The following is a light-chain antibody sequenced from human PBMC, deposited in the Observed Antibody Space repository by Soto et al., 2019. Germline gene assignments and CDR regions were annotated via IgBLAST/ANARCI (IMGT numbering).Light chain of an antibody. CDR2: EVS. CDR3: SSYAGSTPYV. J-gene: IGLJ1*01. CDR1: SSDVGGYNY. Sequence: QCALTQPPSASGSPGQSVTISCTGTSSDVGGYNYVSWYQQHPGKAPKLMIYEVSKRPSGVPDRFSGSKSGNTASLTVSGLQAEDEADYYCSSYAGSTPYVFGTGTKAPS. V-gene: IGLV2-8*01.